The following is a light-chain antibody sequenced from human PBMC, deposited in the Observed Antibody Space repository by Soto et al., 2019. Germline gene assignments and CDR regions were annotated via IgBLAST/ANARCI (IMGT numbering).Light chain of an antibody. J-gene: IGKJ2*02. CDR3: QQRAKWPST. CDR2: DAY. CDR1: QSVDRY. Sequence: DIVMTQSPDSLAVSPGETATLSCRASQSVDRYVAWYQQKVGQAPRLLIYDAYTRATGVGARFAGSGSATDFSLTITSLEPEDFAVYYCQQRAKWPSTFGPGTKVEMK. V-gene: IGKV3-11*01.